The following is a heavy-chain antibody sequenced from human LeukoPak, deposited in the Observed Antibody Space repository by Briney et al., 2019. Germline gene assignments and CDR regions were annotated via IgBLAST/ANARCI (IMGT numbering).Heavy chain of an antibody. Sequence: SETLSLTCAVYGGSFSGYYWSWIRQPPGKGLEWIGEINHSGSTNYNPSLKSRVTISVDTSKNQFSLKLSSVTAADTAVYYCARHIAYHANLDYWGQGTLVTVSS. CDR3: ARHIAYHANLDY. V-gene: IGHV4-34*01. CDR2: INHSGST. J-gene: IGHJ4*02. CDR1: GGSFSGYY. D-gene: IGHD2-21*01.